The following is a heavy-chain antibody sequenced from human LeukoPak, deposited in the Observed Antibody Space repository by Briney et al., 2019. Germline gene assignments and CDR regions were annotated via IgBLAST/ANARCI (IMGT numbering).Heavy chain of an antibody. CDR2: IDPTGGSA. Sequence: ASVKVSCKASGYTFPSYFMHWVRQAPGQGLEWMGIIDPTGGSATYAQKFQGRVTMTRDTSTSTVYMELSSLRSDDTAVYYCARTAARRFDYWGQGTLVTVSS. CDR1: GYTFPSYF. J-gene: IGHJ4*02. V-gene: IGHV1-46*01. CDR3: ARTAARRFDY. D-gene: IGHD6-6*01.